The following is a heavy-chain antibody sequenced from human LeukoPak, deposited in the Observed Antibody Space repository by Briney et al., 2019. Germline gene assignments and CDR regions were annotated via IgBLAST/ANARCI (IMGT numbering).Heavy chain of an antibody. Sequence: PGGSLRLSCAASGFTFSSYELNWVRLAPGKGLEWVSYISSSGTTIYYADSVKGRFTVSRDNAKRSLYLQMNSLRAEDTAVYYCLRGSYLDDWGQGTLVSVSS. V-gene: IGHV3-48*03. CDR2: ISSSGTTI. J-gene: IGHJ4*02. CDR1: GFTFSSYE. D-gene: IGHD1-26*01. CDR3: LRGSYLDD.